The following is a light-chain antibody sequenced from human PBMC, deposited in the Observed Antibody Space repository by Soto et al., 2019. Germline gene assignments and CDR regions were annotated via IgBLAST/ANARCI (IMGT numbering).Light chain of an antibody. CDR3: QQYDSSPPGYT. J-gene: IGKJ2*01. Sequence: EIVLTQSPCTLSLSPGERATLSCRASQSVSSTYLAWYQQKPGQAPRLLVYGASSRATGIPDRFSGSASGADFTLTISRLEPEDFAVYYCQQYDSSPPGYTFGQGTKLEIK. CDR1: QSVSSTY. V-gene: IGKV3-20*01. CDR2: GAS.